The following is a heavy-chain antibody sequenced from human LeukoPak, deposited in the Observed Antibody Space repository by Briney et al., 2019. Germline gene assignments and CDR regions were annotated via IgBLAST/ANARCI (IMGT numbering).Heavy chain of an antibody. CDR1: GFTFKRYG. CDR3: ATAGDYGDYVFFY. V-gene: IGHV1-18*01. Sequence: ASVKVSCKASGFTFKRYGITWVRQAPGQGLEWMGWISAYNGNTNYEQNLQGRVTMTEDTSTDTAYMELSSLRSEDTAVYYCATAGDYGDYVFFYWGQGTLVTVSS. CDR2: ISAYNGNT. J-gene: IGHJ4*02. D-gene: IGHD4-17*01.